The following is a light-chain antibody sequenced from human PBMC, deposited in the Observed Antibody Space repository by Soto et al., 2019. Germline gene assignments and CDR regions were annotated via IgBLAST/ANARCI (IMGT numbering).Light chain of an antibody. J-gene: IGKJ1*01. V-gene: IGKV1-5*03. CDR3: QQYNSYSQT. Sequence: QKTQSPSTLSASVGDRVTITCRASQSISSWLAWYQQKPGKAPKLLIYKASSLESGVPSRFSGSGSGTEFTLTISSLQPDDFATYYCQQYNSYSQTFGQGTKV. CDR2: KAS. CDR1: QSISSW.